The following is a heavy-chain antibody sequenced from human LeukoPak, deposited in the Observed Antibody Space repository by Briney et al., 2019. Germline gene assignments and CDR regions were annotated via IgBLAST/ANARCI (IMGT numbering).Heavy chain of an antibody. D-gene: IGHD3-22*01. CDR1: GGSISSHY. CDR3: ARSYYYDSSGPSLGY. Sequence: SETLSLTCTVSGGSISSHYWSWIRQPPGKGLEWIGYIYYSGSTNYNPSLKSRVTISVDTSKNQFSLKLSSVTAADTAVYYCARSYYYDSSGPSLGYWGQGTLVTVSS. V-gene: IGHV4-59*11. CDR2: IYYSGST. J-gene: IGHJ4*02.